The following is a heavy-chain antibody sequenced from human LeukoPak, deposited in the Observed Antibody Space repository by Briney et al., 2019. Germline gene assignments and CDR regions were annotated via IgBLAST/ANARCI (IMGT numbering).Heavy chain of an antibody. Sequence: GRSLRLSCAASGFTFSSYGMHWVRQAPGKGLEWVAVISYDGSNKYYADSVKGRLTISRDNSKNTLYLQMNSLRAEDTAVYYCAKERGCSGGSCYSAAFDIWGQGTMVTVSS. CDR1: GFTFSSYG. D-gene: IGHD2-15*01. V-gene: IGHV3-30*18. CDR3: AKERGCSGGSCYSAAFDI. CDR2: ISYDGSNK. J-gene: IGHJ3*02.